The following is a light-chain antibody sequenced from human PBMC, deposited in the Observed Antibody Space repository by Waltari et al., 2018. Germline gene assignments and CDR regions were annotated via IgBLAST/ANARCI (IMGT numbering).Light chain of an antibody. Sequence: VLAQPPSASGTPGQRVTISCSGSNSNIGSNSVYWYQQLPGTAPKVLISGNAQRPSGGPGRFSGSKSGTSASLAISGLRAEDEANYYCAAWDDSLWVFGGGTKLTVL. CDR2: GNA. J-gene: IGLJ3*02. CDR1: NSNIGSNS. V-gene: IGLV1-47*01. CDR3: AAWDDSLWV.